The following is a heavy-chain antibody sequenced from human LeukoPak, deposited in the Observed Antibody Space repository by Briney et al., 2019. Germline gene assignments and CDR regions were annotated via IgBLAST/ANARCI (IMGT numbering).Heavy chain of an antibody. J-gene: IGHJ4*02. CDR3: ARDPAYYDLLTGYPSGYFDY. V-gene: IGHV3-21*01. Sequence: PGGSLRLSCAASGFTFSSYSMNRVRQAPGKGLEWVSSISSSSTYIYYADSVKGRFTISRDNAKNSLYLQMNSLRAKDTAVYFCARDPAYYDLLTGYPSGYFDYWGQGTLVTVSS. CDR1: GFTFSSYS. CDR2: ISSSSTYI. D-gene: IGHD3-9*01.